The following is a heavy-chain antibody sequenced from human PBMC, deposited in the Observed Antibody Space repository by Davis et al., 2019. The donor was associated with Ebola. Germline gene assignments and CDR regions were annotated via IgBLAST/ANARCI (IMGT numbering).Heavy chain of an antibody. D-gene: IGHD1-1*01. J-gene: IGHJ6*02. V-gene: IGHV4/OR15-8*01. CDR2: IYHSGST. Sequence: ESLKISCAASGFSFSSCSMNWVRQPPGKGLEWIGEIYHSGSTNYNPSLKSRVTISVDKSKNQFSLKLSSVTAADTAVYYCARSGTPYYYYGMDVWGQGTTVTVSS. CDR3: ARSGTPYYYYGMDV. CDR1: GFSFSSCSM.